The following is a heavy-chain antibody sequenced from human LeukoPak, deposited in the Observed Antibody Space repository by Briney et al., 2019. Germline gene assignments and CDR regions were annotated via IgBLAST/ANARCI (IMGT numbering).Heavy chain of an antibody. J-gene: IGHJ5*02. CDR2: ISSSGSTI. CDR3: ARDRGVGATRGYNWFDP. Sequence: GGSLRLSCAASGFTFSSYEMNWVRQAPGKGLEWVSYISSSGSTIYYADSVKGRFTISRDNAKNSLYLQMNSLRAEDTAVYYCARDRGVGATRGYNWFDPWGQGTLVTVSS. CDR1: GFTFSSYE. D-gene: IGHD1-26*01. V-gene: IGHV3-48*03.